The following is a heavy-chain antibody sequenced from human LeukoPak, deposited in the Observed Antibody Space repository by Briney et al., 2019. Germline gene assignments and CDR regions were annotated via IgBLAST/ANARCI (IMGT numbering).Heavy chain of an antibody. V-gene: IGHV4-34*01. CDR3: VGSIAVAEAFDI. CDR1: GGSFSGYY. D-gene: IGHD6-19*01. CDR2: INHSGST. J-gene: IGHJ3*02. Sequence: SETLSLTCAVYGGSFSGYYWSWIRQPPGKGLEWIGEINHSGSTNYNPSLKSRVTISVDTSKNQFSLKLSSVTVADTAVYYCVGSIAVAEAFDIWGQGTMVTVSS.